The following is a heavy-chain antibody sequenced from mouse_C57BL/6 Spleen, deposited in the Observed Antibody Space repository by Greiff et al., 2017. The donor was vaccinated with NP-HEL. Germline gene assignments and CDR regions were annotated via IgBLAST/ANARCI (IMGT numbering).Heavy chain of an antibody. CDR2: IDPETGGT. Sequence: VQLQQSGAELVRPGASVTLSCKASGYTFTDYEMHWVKQTPVHGLEWIGAIDPETGGTAYNQKFKGKAILTADKSSSTAYMELRSLTSEDSAVYYCTRGDYGNYRPFAYWGQGTLVTVSA. D-gene: IGHD2-1*01. V-gene: IGHV1-15*01. CDR3: TRGDYGNYRPFAY. CDR1: GYTFTDYE. J-gene: IGHJ3*01.